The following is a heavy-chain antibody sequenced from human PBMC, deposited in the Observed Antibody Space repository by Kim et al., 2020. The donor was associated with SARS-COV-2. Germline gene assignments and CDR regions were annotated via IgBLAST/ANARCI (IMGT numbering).Heavy chain of an antibody. Sequence: GESLKISCKGSGYSFTSYWIGWVRQMPGKGLEWMGIIYPGDSDTRYSPSFQGQVTISADKSISTAYLQWSSLKASDTAMYYCARIAYYSELLNWFDPWGQGTLVTVSS. CDR3: ARIAYYSELLNWFDP. V-gene: IGHV5-51*01. CDR1: GYSFTSYW. CDR2: IYPGDSDT. D-gene: IGHD3-10*01. J-gene: IGHJ5*02.